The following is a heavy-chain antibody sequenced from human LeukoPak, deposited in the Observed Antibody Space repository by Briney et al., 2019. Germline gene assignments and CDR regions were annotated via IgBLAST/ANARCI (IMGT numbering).Heavy chain of an antibody. CDR1: GGSISSYY. J-gene: IGHJ4*02. CDR2: IYYSGST. V-gene: IGHV4-59*01. D-gene: IGHD4-17*01. CDR3: ARAAHGDDRAAFDY. Sequence: SGTLSLTCAVSGGSISSYYWSWIRQPPGKGLGWIGYIYYSGSTNYNPSLKSRVTISVDTSKNQFSLKLSSVTAADTAVYYCARAAHGDDRAAFDYWGQGTLVTVSS.